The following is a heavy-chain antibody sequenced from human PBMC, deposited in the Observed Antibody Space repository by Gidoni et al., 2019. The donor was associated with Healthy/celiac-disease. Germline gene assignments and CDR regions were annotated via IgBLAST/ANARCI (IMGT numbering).Heavy chain of an antibody. CDR3: ARNEYTAGFDY. D-gene: IGHD6-6*01. J-gene: IGHJ4*02. Sequence: QLQLVQPGAAVTKPGASVKVFCKASAYTFTGYYMHWVRQAPGQGLEWMGWINPNSGGTNYAQKFKGRVTMTRDTSISTAYMELGRLRSDDTAVYYCARNEYTAGFDYWGQGTLVTVSS. V-gene: IGHV1-2*02. CDR2: INPNSGGT. CDR1: AYTFTGYY.